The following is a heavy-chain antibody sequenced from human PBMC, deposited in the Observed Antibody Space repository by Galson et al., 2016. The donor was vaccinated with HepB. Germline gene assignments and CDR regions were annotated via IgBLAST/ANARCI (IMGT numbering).Heavy chain of an antibody. Sequence: SLRLSCAASGFTFSNARMNWVRQAPGKGLEWVGRIKTKSDGGKTDYAAPVKGRFTILRDDSKNTLYLQMNSLKTEDTGVYYCTTDIATDYWGQGILVTVSS. J-gene: IGHJ4*02. CDR3: TTDIATDY. V-gene: IGHV3-15*07. CDR2: IKTKSDGGKT. D-gene: IGHD6-13*01. CDR1: GFTFSNAR.